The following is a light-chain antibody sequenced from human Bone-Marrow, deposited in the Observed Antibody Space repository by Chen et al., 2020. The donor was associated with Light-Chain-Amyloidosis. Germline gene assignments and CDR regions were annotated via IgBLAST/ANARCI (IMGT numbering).Light chain of an antibody. V-gene: IGLV3-25*03. Sequence: SYELTHPPSVSVSPGQNARIASSVDDLPTKYAYWYQQKPGQAPVLVIHRDTERPSGISERFSGSSSGTTATLTISGVQAEDEADYHCQSADSSGTYEVIFGGGTKLTVL. CDR1: DLPTKY. CDR3: QSADSSGTYEVI. CDR2: RDT. J-gene: IGLJ2*01.